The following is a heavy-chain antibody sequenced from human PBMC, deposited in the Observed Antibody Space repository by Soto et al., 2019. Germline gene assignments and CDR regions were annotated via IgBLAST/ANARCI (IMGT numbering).Heavy chain of an antibody. CDR1: GGSVSSGSYY. Sequence: SETLSLTCTVSGGSVSSGSYYWSWIRQPPGKGLEWIGYIYYSGSTNYNPSLKSRVTISVDTSKNQFSLKLSSVTAADTAVYYCARERYSRYSYGMDVWGQGTTVTVSS. J-gene: IGHJ6*02. CDR3: ARERYSRYSYGMDV. D-gene: IGHD1-1*01. V-gene: IGHV4-61*01. CDR2: IYYSGST.